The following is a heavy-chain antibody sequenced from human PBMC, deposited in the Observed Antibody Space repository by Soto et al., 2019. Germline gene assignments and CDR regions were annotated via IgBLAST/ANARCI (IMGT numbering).Heavy chain of an antibody. J-gene: IGHJ3*02. Sequence: GESLKISCTASGFTFGDYAMSWFRQAPGKGLEWVGFIRSKAYGGTTEYAASVKGRFTISRDDSKSIAYLQMNSLKTEDTAVYYCSSAAAGLGAFDIWGQGTMVTVSS. V-gene: IGHV3-49*03. CDR3: SSAAAGLGAFDI. CDR1: GFTFGDYA. CDR2: IRSKAYGGTT. D-gene: IGHD6-13*01.